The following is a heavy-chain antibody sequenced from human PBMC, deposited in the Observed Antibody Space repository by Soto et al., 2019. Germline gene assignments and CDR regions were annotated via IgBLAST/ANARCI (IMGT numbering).Heavy chain of an antibody. CDR2: IKQDGSDK. D-gene: IGHD6-13*01. V-gene: IGHV3-7*02. CDR3: ATISSPHDY. Sequence: GGSLRLSCAASGSTFSNYWISWVRQAPGKGLEWVANIKQDGSDKYYVDSVKGRFTISRDNAKKSVYLQMDSLRADDTAVYYGATISSPHDYWGQGTLVTVSS. CDR1: GSTFSNYW. J-gene: IGHJ4*02.